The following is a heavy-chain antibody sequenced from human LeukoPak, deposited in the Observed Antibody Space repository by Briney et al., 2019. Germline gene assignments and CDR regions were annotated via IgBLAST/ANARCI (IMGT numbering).Heavy chain of an antibody. V-gene: IGHV3-30*18. D-gene: IGHD1-26*01. CDR3: AKFSYSGGSDAFDI. Sequence: GRSLRLSCAASGFTFSSYGMHWVRQAPGKGLEWVAVISYDGSNKYYADSVKGRSTISRDNSKNTLYLQMNSLRAEDTAVYYCAKFSYSGGSDAFDIWGQGTMVTVSS. CDR2: ISYDGSNK. CDR1: GFTFSSYG. J-gene: IGHJ3*02.